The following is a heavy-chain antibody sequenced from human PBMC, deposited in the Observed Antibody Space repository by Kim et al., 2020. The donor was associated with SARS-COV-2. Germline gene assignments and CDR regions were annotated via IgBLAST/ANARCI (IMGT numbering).Heavy chain of an antibody. CDR2: IYYSGST. D-gene: IGHD3-10*01. J-gene: IGHJ6*02. CDR3: ARAQGYYGSGGGMDV. CDR1: GGSISSYY. Sequence: SETLSLTCTVSGGSISSYYWSWIRQPPGKGLEWIGYIYYSGSTNYNPSLKSRVTISVDTSKNQFSLKLSSVTAADTAVYYCARAQGYYGSGGGMDVWGQGTTVTVSS. V-gene: IGHV4-59*13.